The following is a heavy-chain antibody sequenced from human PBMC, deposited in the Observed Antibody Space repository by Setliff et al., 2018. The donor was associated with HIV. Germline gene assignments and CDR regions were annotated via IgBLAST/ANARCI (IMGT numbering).Heavy chain of an antibody. V-gene: IGHV4-39*01. CDR2: IYYGGGT. Sequence: SETLSLTCTVSGGSINVNNYYWGRVRQSPGKGLDYIGTIYYGGGTYYNPSLESRVTISADTSKNQFSLKLTSVTAADTAVYYCARQKKYRATKPGDFDSWGQGTLVTVSS. CDR1: GGSINVNNYY. D-gene: IGHD7-27*01. CDR3: ARQKKYRATKPGDFDS. J-gene: IGHJ4*02.